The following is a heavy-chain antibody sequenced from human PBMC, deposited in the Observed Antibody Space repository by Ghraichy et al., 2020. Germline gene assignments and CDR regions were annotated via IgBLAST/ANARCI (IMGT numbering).Heavy chain of an antibody. CDR3: ARGVSMAAGGDIFDV. Sequence: TLSLTCVVSGGSISSGGYSWTWIRQPPGKGLEWIGYIYHSGSTYYNPALKSRVTMSVDRSKNQFSLNLNSVTAADTADYFCARGVSMAAGGDIFDVWGQGTMVTVSS. V-gene: IGHV4-30-2*01. CDR1: GGSISSGGYS. CDR2: IYHSGST. J-gene: IGHJ3*01. D-gene: IGHD6-13*01.